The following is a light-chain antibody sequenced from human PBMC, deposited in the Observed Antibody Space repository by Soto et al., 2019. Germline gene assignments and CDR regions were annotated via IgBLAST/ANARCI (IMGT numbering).Light chain of an antibody. CDR3: CSYAGSTTQTYV. V-gene: IGLV2-23*02. J-gene: IGLJ1*01. Sequence: QSALTQPASVSGSPGQSITISCTGTHSDVGSYNLVSWYQQHPGKAPKVIIYEVSERPSGVSDRFSGSKSGNTASLMISGLQAEDEADYYCCSYAGSTTQTYVFGSGNKLTVL. CDR2: EVS. CDR1: HSDVGSYNL.